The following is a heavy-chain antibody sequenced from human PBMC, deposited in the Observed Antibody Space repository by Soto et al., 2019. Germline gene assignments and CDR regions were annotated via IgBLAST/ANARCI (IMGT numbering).Heavy chain of an antibody. J-gene: IGHJ4*02. Sequence: SETLSLTCTFSGGPIINGDSYLNWIRQHPEKGLEWMGYINYRGTTNYNPALKSRILISIDTSKNQFSLRLTSVTAADTAVYYCARDAPGAAPYWGQGTLVTAPQ. V-gene: IGHV4-31*03. CDR3: ARDAPGAAPY. CDR2: INYRGTT. D-gene: IGHD6-13*01. CDR1: GGPIINGDSY.